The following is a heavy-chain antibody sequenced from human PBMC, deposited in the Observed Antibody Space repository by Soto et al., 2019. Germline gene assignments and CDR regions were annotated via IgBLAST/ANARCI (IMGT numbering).Heavy chain of an antibody. CDR3: ARHFNSWYGDYYYGMDV. D-gene: IGHD6-13*01. V-gene: IGHV4-39*01. J-gene: IGHJ6*02. CDR1: GGSISSSSYY. CDR2: IYYSGST. Sequence: SETLSLTCTVSGGSISSSSYYWGWIRQPPGKGLEWIGSIYYSGSTYYNPSLKSRVTISVDTSKNQFSLKLSSVTAADTAVYYCARHFNSWYGDYYYGMDVWGQGTTVTVSS.